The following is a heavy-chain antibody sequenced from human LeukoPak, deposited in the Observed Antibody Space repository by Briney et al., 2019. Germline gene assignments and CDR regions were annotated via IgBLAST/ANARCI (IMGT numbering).Heavy chain of an antibody. CDR2: IIPILGIA. CDR1: GGTFSSYA. D-gene: IGHD3-10*01. V-gene: IGHV1-69*04. Sequence: ASVKVSCKASGGTFSSYAISWVRQAPGQGLEWMGRIIPILGIANYAQKFQGRVTITADKSTSTAYMELSSLRSEDTAVYYCVGSGSYYALSEDYWGQGTLVTVSS. CDR3: VGSGSYYALSEDY. J-gene: IGHJ4*02.